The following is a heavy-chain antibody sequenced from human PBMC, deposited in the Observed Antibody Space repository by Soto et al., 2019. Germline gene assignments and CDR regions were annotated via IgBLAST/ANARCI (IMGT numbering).Heavy chain of an antibody. Sequence: QITLKESGPTLVKPTQTLTLTCTFSGFSLSTSGVGVGWIRQPPGKALEWLALIYWDDDKRYSPSLKSRLTITKDTSKNQVVLTMTNVDPVDTATYYCARGTAYYYAMDVWGQGTTVAVSS. D-gene: IGHD1-1*01. CDR1: GFSLSTSGVG. V-gene: IGHV2-5*02. J-gene: IGHJ6*02. CDR2: IYWDDDK. CDR3: ARGTAYYYAMDV.